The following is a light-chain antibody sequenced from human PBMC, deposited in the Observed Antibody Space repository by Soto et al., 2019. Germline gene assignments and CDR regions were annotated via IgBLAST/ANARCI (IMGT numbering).Light chain of an antibody. V-gene: IGKV3-20*01. Sequence: EIVLTQSPGTLSLSPGERATLSCRASQSVSTTYLAWYQQKPGQAPRLLIYGTASSATGISDRFSGSGSGTDFTLTISRLEPEDFAVYYCQQYESSPWTFGQGTKVEMK. J-gene: IGKJ1*01. CDR3: QQYESSPWT. CDR2: GTA. CDR1: QSVSTTY.